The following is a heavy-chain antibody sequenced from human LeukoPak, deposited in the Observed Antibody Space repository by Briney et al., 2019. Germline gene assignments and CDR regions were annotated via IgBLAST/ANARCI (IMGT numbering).Heavy chain of an antibody. J-gene: IGHJ4*02. V-gene: IGHV4-39*01. CDR3: ARRGRFLLYSSFDY. CDR2: IYYSGST. D-gene: IGHD3-3*01. CDR1: GGSISSSSYY. Sequence: SETLSLTCTVSGGSISSSSYYWGWIRQPPGKGLEWIGSIYYSGSTYYNPSLKSRVTISVDTSKNQFSLKLSSVTAADTAVYYCARRGRFLLYSSFDYWGQGTLVTVSS.